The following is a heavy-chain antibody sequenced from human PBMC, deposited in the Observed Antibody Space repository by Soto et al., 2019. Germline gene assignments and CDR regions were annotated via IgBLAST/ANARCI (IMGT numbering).Heavy chain of an antibody. V-gene: IGHV4-4*02. Sequence: SETLSLTCAVSGDSISSSNWWSWVRQPPGKGLEWIGEIYHSGSTNYNPSLKSRVTISVDKSKNQFSLKLSSVTAADTAVYYCARTIVVVPAAKDNWFDPWGQGTLVTVSS. D-gene: IGHD2-2*01. CDR2: IYHSGST. J-gene: IGHJ5*02. CDR1: GDSISSSNW. CDR3: ARTIVVVPAAKDNWFDP.